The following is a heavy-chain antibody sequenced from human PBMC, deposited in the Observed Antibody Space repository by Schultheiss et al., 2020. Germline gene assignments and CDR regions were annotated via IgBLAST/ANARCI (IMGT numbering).Heavy chain of an antibody. Sequence: GGSLRLSCAASGFTFSSYSMNWVRQAPGKGLEWVAVISYDGSNKYYADSVKGRFTISRDNAKNSLYLQMNSLRAGDTAVYYCAKDRVRWEPPDYWGQGTLVTVSS. D-gene: IGHD1-26*01. CDR1: GFTFSSYS. V-gene: IGHV3-30*18. CDR2: ISYDGSNK. J-gene: IGHJ4*02. CDR3: AKDRVRWEPPDY.